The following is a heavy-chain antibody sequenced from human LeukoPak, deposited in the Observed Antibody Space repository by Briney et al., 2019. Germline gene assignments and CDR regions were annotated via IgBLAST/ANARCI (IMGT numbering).Heavy chain of an antibody. D-gene: IGHD3-3*01. V-gene: IGHV4-30-4*08. J-gene: IGHJ5*02. CDR2: IYYSGST. CDR3: ARVRVTISIDP. CDR1: GGSISSGDYY. Sequence: ASETLSLTCTVSGGSISSGDYYWSWIRQPPGKGLEWIGYIYYSGSTYYNPSLKSRVTISVDTSKNQFSLKLSSVTAADTAVYYCARVRVTISIDPWGQGTLVTVSS.